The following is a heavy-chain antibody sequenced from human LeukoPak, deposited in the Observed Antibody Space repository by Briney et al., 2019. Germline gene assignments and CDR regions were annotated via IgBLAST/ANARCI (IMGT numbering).Heavy chain of an antibody. D-gene: IGHD5-24*01. J-gene: IGHJ4*02. CDR1: GFTFGDYV. Sequence: GGSLRLSCASSGFTFGDYVMSWVRQAPGKGLDWVSSISGSGDTTYSADSVKGRFTISRDNSKNTLYLQMNSLRAEDTAVYYCARGAEMATIWLDYWGQGTLVTVSS. V-gene: IGHV3-23*01. CDR2: ISGSGDTT. CDR3: ARGAEMATIWLDY.